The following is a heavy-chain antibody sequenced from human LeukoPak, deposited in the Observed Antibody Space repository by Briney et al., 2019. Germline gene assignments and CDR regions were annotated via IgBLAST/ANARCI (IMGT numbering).Heavy chain of an antibody. CDR2: IGQDGSVA. CDR3: ARDPSYYDNNNYYDAFDI. D-gene: IGHD3-22*01. CDR1: GFTFSDYW. V-gene: IGHV3-7*01. J-gene: IGHJ3*02. Sequence: GGSLSLSCVASGFTFSDYWMTWVRQAPGKGLEWVANIGQDGSVAYYVDSVKGRFTISRDNAKNSLYLQINSLRAEDTAVYYCARDPSYYDNNNYYDAFDIWGQGTMVSVSS.